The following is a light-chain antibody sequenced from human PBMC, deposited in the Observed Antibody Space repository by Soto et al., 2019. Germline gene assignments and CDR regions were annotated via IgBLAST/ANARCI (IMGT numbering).Light chain of an antibody. CDR3: AAWDVSLNVVV. CDR2: ANN. Sequence: QSVLTQPPSVSGAPGQRVTISCTGSTSNIGAGYDVHWYQQVPGTTPKLLIYANNNRPSGVPDRFSGSKSGTSASLVITGLQAEDEADYYCAAWDVSLNVVVFGGGTKLTVL. CDR1: TSNIGAGYD. J-gene: IGLJ2*01. V-gene: IGLV1-40*01.